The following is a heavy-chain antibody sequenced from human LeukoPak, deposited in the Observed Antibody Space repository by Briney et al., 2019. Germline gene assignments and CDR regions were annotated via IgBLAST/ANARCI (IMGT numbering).Heavy chain of an antibody. D-gene: IGHD3-3*01. CDR2: ISSSSSYI. J-gene: IGHJ4*02. V-gene: IGHV3-21*01. Sequence: GRSLRLSCAASGFTFSSYSMNWVRQAPGRGLEWVSSISSSSSYIYYADSVKGRFTTSRDNAKNSLYLQMNSLRAEDTAVYYCATSGWVDYWGQGTLVAVSS. CDR1: GFTFSSYS. CDR3: ATSGWVDY.